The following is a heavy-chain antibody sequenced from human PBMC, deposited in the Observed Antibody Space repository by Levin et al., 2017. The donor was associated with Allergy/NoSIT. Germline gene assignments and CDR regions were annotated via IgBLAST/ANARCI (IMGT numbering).Heavy chain of an antibody. J-gene: IGHJ5*02. CDR3: ARGRKLRFLEWLYRFDP. V-gene: IGHV4-34*01. CDR1: GGSLSDYY. CDR2: INHSGST. Sequence: NASETLSLTCAVYGGSLSDYYWNWIRQPPGKGLEWIGEINHSGSTNYNPSLKSRVTISVDTSKNQFSLKLTSVTAADTAVYYCARGRKLRFLEWLYRFDPWGQGTLVTVSS. D-gene: IGHD3-3*01.